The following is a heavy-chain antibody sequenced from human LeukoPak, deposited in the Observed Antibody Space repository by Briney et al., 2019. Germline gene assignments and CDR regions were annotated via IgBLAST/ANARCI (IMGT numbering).Heavy chain of an antibody. D-gene: IGHD3-3*01. J-gene: IGHJ4*02. CDR2: INHSGST. V-gene: IGHV4-34*01. Sequence: SETLSLTCAVYGGSFSGYYWSWIRQPPGKGLEWIGEINHSGSTNYNPSLKSRVAISVDTSKNQFSLKLSSVTAADTAVYYCARGVGTYYDFWSGYYKPTKFDYWGQGTLVTVSS. CDR1: GGSFSGYY. CDR3: ARGVGTYYDFWSGYYKPTKFDY.